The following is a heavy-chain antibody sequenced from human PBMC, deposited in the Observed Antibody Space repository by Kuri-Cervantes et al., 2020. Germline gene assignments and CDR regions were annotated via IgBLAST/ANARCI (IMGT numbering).Heavy chain of an antibody. CDR3: ARDAIAVAGVLQYFDY. CDR1: GFTFSSYG. CDR2: IWYDRSNK. V-gene: IGHV3-33*01. J-gene: IGHJ4*02. Sequence: GESLKISCAASGFTFSSYGMHWVRQAPGKGLEWVAVIWYDRSNKYYADSVKGRFTISRDNSKNTLYLQMNSLRAEDTAVYYCARDAIAVAGVLQYFDYWGQGTRVTGAS. D-gene: IGHD6-19*01.